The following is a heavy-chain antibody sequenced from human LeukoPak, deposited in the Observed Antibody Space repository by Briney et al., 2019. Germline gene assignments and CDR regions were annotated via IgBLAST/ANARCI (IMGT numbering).Heavy chain of an antibody. Sequence: GGSLRLSCAASGFTVGSNYMSWVRQAPGKGLEWVSLIYSGGGTYYADSVKGRFTISRDNSENTLYLQMNSLKTEDTAVYYCTRSLMAAYYYYYMDVWGKGTTVTVSS. CDR3: TRSLMAAYYYYYMDV. CDR1: GFTVGSNY. D-gene: IGHD5-24*01. J-gene: IGHJ6*03. V-gene: IGHV3-53*01. CDR2: IYSGGGT.